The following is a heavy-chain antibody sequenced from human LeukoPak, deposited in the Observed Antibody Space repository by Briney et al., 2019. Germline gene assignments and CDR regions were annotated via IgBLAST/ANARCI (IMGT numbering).Heavy chain of an antibody. CDR2: IYYSGST. CDR1: GGSISSSSYF. D-gene: IGHD6-13*01. V-gene: IGHV4-39*01. J-gene: IGHJ3*01. CDR3: ARHLAAAGLAFDAFQV. Sequence: PSETLSLTCTVSGGSISSSSYFWGWIRQPPGKGLEWIGSIYYSGSTYYNPSLKSRVTISVDTSKNQFSLKLSSVTAADTAVYYCARHLAAAGLAFDAFQVWGQGTMVTVSS.